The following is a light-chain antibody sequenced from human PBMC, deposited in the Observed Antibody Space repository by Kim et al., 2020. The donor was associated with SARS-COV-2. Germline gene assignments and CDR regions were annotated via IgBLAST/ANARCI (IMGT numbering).Light chain of an antibody. V-gene: IGLV1-44*01. J-gene: IGLJ2*01. CDR3: ASWDDSLNGRVV. CDR2: RNN. CDR1: ISNVGSNT. Sequence: RVTISCSGSISNVGSNTVSWYQQYPGAAPKILVYRNNERPAGVPDRFSASKSGTSASLAISGLQSDDEAHYYCASWDDSLNGRVVFGGGTKLTVL.